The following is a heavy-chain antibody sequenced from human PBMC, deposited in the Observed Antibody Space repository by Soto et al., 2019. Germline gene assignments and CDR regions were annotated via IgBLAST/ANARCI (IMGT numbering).Heavy chain of an antibody. V-gene: IGHV4-34*01. CDR1: GGSFSGYY. J-gene: IGHJ6*02. D-gene: IGHD3-3*01. CDR3: ARGSVLRFLEWLDYYYYYGMDV. CDR2: INHSGST. Sequence: SETLSLTCAVYGGSFSGYYWSWIRQPPGKGLKWIGEINHSGSTNYNPSLKSRVTISVDTSKNQFSLKLSSVTAADTAVYYCARGSVLRFLEWLDYYYYYGMDVWGQGTTVTVSS.